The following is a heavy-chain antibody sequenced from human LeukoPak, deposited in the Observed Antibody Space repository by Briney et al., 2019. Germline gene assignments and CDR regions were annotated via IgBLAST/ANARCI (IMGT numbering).Heavy chain of an antibody. V-gene: IGHV3-48*01. D-gene: IGHD7-27*01. J-gene: IGHJ4*02. CDR1: GFIFSNYS. CDR3: GTGDPRFDY. Sequence: PGGSLRLSCAASGFIFSNYSMNWVRQAPGKGLQWVSYISSGSSAIYYTDSVKGRFTITRDDAKNSVYLQMNSLRTEDTAVYYCGTGDPRFDYWGQGILVTVSS. CDR2: ISSGSSAI.